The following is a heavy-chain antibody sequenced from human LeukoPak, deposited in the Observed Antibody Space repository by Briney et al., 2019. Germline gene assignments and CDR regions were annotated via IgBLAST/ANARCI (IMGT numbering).Heavy chain of an antibody. Sequence: PSETLSLTCSVSSYSISSGYYWGWIRQSPGKGLEWIGSIYHSGSIGYNPSLKSRVTISVDTSRNQFSLKLRSVTAADTAVYYCTRDESGTYYQYWGQGILVTVSP. D-gene: IGHD1-26*01. J-gene: IGHJ4*02. CDR3: TRDESGTYYQY. CDR1: SYSISSGYY. CDR2: IYHSGSI. V-gene: IGHV4-38-2*02.